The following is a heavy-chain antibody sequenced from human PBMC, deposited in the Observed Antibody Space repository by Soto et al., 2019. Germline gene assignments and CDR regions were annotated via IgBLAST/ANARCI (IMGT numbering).Heavy chain of an antibody. J-gene: IGHJ6*02. CDR3: ARGEWFLRGYGMDV. D-gene: IGHD3-3*01. V-gene: IGHV4-59*02. CDR1: GVSVSTAY. CDR2: IYNGGGP. Sequence: QVQLQESGPGLVKPSETLSLTCTVSGVSVSTAYWSWIRRPPGKRLEYIGFIYNGGGPNYNPSLESRVTISPDTSNNQFSLKLTSVTAADTAVYYCARGEWFLRGYGMDVWGRGTTVTVS.